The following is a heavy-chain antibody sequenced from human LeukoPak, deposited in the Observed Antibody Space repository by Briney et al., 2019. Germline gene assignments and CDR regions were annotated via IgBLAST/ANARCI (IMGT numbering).Heavy chain of an antibody. V-gene: IGHV5-51*01. CDR2: IYPEDSDT. D-gene: IGHD3-9*01. CDR3: ARHGPDISIDY. CDR1: GFTRYW. Sequence: KVSCKASGFTRYWIAWVRQMPGKGLEWMGIIYPEDSDTRYSPSFQGQVTISADKSINTAYLQWSSLKASDTAMYYCARHGPDISIDYWGQGTLVTVSS. J-gene: IGHJ4*02.